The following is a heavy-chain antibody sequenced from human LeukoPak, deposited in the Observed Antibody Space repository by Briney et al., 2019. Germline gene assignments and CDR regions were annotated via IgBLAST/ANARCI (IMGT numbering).Heavy chain of an antibody. CDR2: IKNDGSTT. CDR1: GFSFRNYW. CDR3: AGSAYYYDSSGYYMVDY. V-gene: IGHV3-74*01. D-gene: IGHD3-22*01. J-gene: IGHJ4*02. Sequence: PGGSPRLSCAASGFSFRNYWMHWVRQPPGKGLVWVSRIKNDGSTTKYADSVKSRFTISRDNAKNTLYLQMNSLRAEDTAVYYCAGSAYYYDSSGYYMVDYWGQGTLVSVSS.